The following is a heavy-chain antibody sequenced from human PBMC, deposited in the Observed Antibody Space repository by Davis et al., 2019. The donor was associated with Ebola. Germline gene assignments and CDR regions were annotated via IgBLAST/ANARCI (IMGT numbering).Heavy chain of an antibody. CDR3: ARGRYGGNPSDY. Sequence: MPSETLSLTCAVYGGSFSGYYWSWIRQPPGKGLEWIGYIYHSGSTYYNPSLKSRVTISVDRSKNQFSLKLSSVTAADTAVYYCARGRYGGNPSDYWGQGTLVTVSS. CDR2: IYHSGST. J-gene: IGHJ4*02. V-gene: IGHV4-34*01. CDR1: GGSFSGYY. D-gene: IGHD4-23*01.